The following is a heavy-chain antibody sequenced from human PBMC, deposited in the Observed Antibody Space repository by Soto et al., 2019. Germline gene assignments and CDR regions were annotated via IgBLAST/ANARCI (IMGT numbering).Heavy chain of an antibody. CDR3: ARGRVNYYDSSGYPMFDY. J-gene: IGHJ4*02. CDR2: IYYSGST. V-gene: IGHV4-59*01. CDR1: GGSISSYY. Sequence: PSETLSLTCTVSGGSISSYYWSWIRQPPGKGLEWIGYIYYSGSTNYNPSLTSRVTISVDTSKNQFPLKLSSVTAADTAVYYCARGRVNYYDSSGYPMFDYWGQGTLVTVSS. D-gene: IGHD3-22*01.